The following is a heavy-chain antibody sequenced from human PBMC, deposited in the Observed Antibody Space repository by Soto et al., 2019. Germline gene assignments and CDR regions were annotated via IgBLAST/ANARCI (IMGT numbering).Heavy chain of an antibody. D-gene: IGHD1-26*01. Sequence: SETLSLTCTVSGGSIRSYYWSWIRQPAGKALEWVGRIYTSGTTNYNPSLKSRVTILLDTCKNQFSLKLSSVTAADTAVYYCAREGASGFGMDVWGQGTTVTVSS. V-gene: IGHV4-4*07. CDR2: IYTSGTT. CDR3: AREGASGFGMDV. CDR1: GGSIRSYY. J-gene: IGHJ6*02.